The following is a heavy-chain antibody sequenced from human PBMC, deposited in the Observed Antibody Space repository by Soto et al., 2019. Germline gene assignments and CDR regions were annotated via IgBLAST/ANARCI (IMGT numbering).Heavy chain of an antibody. CDR3: ASGHYGSGSASPDAFDI. D-gene: IGHD3-10*01. Sequence: QVQLQESGPGQVTPSQTLSLTCTVSGGSISSGGYYWSWIRQYPGKGLEWIGYSYYSGSTYYNPSLKSRVTISLDTAMNHFSLRLRSVTAADTAVYYCASGHYGSGSASPDAFDIWGQGTLVTVSS. CDR2: SYYSGST. CDR1: GGSISSGGYY. V-gene: IGHV4-31*03. J-gene: IGHJ3*02.